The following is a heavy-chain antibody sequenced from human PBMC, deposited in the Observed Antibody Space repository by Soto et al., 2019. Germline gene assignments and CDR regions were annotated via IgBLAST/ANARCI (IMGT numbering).Heavy chain of an antibody. CDR2: INPSGGST. CDR1: GYPFTSYY. V-gene: IGHV1-46*01. Sequence: GSSVKVSCKASGYPFTSYYMHWVRQAPGQGLEWMGIINPSGGSTSYAQKFQGRVTMTRDTSTSTVYMELSSLRSEDTAVYYCARRIYQSWFDPWGQGTRVTASS. D-gene: IGHD2-2*01. J-gene: IGHJ5*02. CDR3: ARRIYQSWFDP.